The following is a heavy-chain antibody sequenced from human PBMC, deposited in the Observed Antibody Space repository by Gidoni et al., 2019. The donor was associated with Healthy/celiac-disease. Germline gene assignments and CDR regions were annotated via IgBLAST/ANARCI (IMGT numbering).Heavy chain of an antibody. D-gene: IGHD6-6*01. CDR1: GFTFSSYS. Sequence: EVQLVESGGGLVQPGGSLRLSCAASGFTFSSYSMHWVRQAPGKGLEWVSYISSSSSTIYYADSVKGRFTISRDNAKNSLYLQMNSLRAEDTAVYYCARVRQYSSSDDAFDIWGQGTMVTVSS. CDR3: ARVRQYSSSDDAFDI. CDR2: ISSSSSTI. V-gene: IGHV3-48*01. J-gene: IGHJ3*02.